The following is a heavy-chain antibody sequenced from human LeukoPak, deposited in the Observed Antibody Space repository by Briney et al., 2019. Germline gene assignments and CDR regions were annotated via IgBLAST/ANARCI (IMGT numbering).Heavy chain of an antibody. CDR2: VYYSGST. J-gene: IGHJ4*02. D-gene: IGHD7-27*01. CDR3: ARFNWGGYYFDS. V-gene: IGHV4-59*08. Sequence: SGTLSLTCTVSNGSITSHYWSWIRQSPGQGPEWIGYVYYSGSTSYNPSLKSRVTVSMDTSKKQFSLIMKSVTGADTAVYFCARFNWGGYYFDSWGQGALVTVSS. CDR1: NGSITSHY.